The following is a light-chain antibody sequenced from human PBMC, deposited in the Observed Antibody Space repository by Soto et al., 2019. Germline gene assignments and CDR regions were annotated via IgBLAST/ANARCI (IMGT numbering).Light chain of an antibody. CDR3: SSYAGNNNFVV. CDR2: EVS. V-gene: IGLV2-8*01. Sequence: QSALTQPPSASGSPGQSVTISCTGTSCDVGGYNYVSWYQQRPGKAPKLMIYEVSKRPSGVPDRFSGSKSGNTASLTVSGLQAENEADYDRSSYAGNNNFVVFGGGTKLTVL. J-gene: IGLJ2*01. CDR1: SCDVGGYNY.